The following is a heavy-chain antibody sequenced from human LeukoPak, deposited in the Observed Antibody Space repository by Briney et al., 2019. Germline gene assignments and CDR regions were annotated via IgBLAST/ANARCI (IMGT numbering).Heavy chain of an antibody. CDR1: GFTFSSYT. Sequence: PGGSLRLSCAASGFTFSSYTMSWVRQAPGEGLEWLSAINNRGSSTYYAGSVKDRFTISRDNSENTLYLQMNSLTVGDTAVYFCAKERQTGDYFTSDYWGQGTLVTVSS. J-gene: IGHJ4*02. CDR2: INNRGSST. D-gene: IGHD4-17*01. V-gene: IGHV3-23*01. CDR3: AKERQTGDYFTSDY.